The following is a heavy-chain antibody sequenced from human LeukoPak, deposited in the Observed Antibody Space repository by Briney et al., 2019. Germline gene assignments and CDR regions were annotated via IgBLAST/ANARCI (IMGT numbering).Heavy chain of an antibody. J-gene: IGHJ6*03. CDR2: INPKSGGT. Sequence: ASATVSCKASGYTFTGYYMHWVRQAPGQGLEWMGWINPKSGGTNYAQKFQGRVTMTRDTSISTAYMELSRLRSDDTAVYYCARGPTVTTDYYYYYMDVWGKGTTVTVSS. CDR3: ARGPTVTTDYYYYYMDV. D-gene: IGHD4-17*01. CDR1: GYTFTGYY. V-gene: IGHV1-2*02.